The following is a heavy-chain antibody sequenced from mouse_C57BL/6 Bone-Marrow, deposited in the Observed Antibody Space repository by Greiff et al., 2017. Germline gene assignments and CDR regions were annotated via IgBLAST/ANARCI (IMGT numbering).Heavy chain of an antibody. CDR3: ARDGSPFFDY. D-gene: IGHD1-1*01. J-gene: IGHJ2*01. V-gene: IGHV1-50*01. CDR2: IDPSDSYT. CDR1: GYTFTSYW. Sequence: VQLQQPGAELVKPGASVKLSCKASGYTFTSYWMQWVKQRPGQGLEWIGEIDPSDSYTNYNQKFKGKATLPVDTSSSTAYMQLSSLTSEDSAVYYCARDGSPFFDYWGQGTTLTVSS.